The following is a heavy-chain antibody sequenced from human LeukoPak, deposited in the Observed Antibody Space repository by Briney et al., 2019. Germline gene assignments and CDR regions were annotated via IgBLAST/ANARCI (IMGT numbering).Heavy chain of an antibody. Sequence: PGGSLRLSCAASGFTFSSYWMHWVGQAPGKGLVWVSRINSDGSSTSYADSVKGRFTISRDNANNSLSLQMNSLRAEDAAVYYCARMYRTRVLRGVPYYMDVWGNGTTVTVSS. CDR3: ARMYRTRVLRGVPYYMDV. D-gene: IGHD3-10*01. CDR2: INSDGSST. CDR1: GFTFSSYW. J-gene: IGHJ6*03. V-gene: IGHV3-74*01.